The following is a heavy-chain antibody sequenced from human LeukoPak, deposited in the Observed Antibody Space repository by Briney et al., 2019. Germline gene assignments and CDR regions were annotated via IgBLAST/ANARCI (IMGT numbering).Heavy chain of an antibody. Sequence: GGSLRPSCAASGFTFSSYWMHWVRQAPGKGLVWVSRIKSDGSSTNFADSVKGRLTISRDNAKNTLYLQMNSLRDEDTAVYYCAREFRVLPDIWGQGTMVTVSS. J-gene: IGHJ3*02. CDR1: GFTFSSYW. CDR3: AREFRVLPDI. V-gene: IGHV3-74*01. D-gene: IGHD2-8*02. CDR2: IKSDGSST.